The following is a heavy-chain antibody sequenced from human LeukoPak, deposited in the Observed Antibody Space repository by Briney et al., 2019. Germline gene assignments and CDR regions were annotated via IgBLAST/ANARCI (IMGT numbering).Heavy chain of an antibody. D-gene: IGHD1-26*01. Sequence: GGSLKLSCAASGFTLSDSAIHWVRQASGKGLEWVGLIDRPAKSYATAYGASVGGRFTISRDDSKNTAYLQMDSLKTEDTALYYCTRDRGAYNWLDPWGQGTLVTVSS. CDR2: IDRPAKSYAT. V-gene: IGHV3-73*01. CDR3: TRDRGAYNWLDP. CDR1: GFTLSDSA. J-gene: IGHJ5*02.